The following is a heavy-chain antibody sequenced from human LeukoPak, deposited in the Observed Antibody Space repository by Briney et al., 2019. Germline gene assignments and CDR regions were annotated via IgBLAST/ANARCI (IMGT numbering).Heavy chain of an antibody. V-gene: IGHV4-34*01. Sequence: SETLSLTCAVYGGSFSGYYWSWIRQPPGKGLEWIGEINHSGSTNYNPSLKSRVTISVGTSKNQFSLKLSSVTAADTAVYYCARAGGYSYDLDYWGQGTLVTVSS. CDR1: GGSFSGYY. CDR3: ARAGGYSYDLDY. D-gene: IGHD5-18*01. J-gene: IGHJ4*02. CDR2: INHSGST.